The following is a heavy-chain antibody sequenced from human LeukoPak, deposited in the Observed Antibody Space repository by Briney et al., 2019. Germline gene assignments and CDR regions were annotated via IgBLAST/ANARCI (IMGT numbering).Heavy chain of an antibody. CDR2: ISKDAKRN. J-gene: IGHJ4*02. CDR3: AKSLTTSGGPFSY. CDR1: GFTFSSYG. Sequence: GGSLRLSCATSGFTFSSYGMHWVRQAPGKGLEWVAVISKDAKRNYHIDSVKGRFTISRDNSKNTLYLQMNSLRAEDTAVYYCAKSLTTSGGPFSYWGQGTLVTVSS. V-gene: IGHV3-30*18. D-gene: IGHD4/OR15-4a*01.